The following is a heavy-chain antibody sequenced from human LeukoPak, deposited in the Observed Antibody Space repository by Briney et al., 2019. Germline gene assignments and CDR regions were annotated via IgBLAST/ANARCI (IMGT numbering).Heavy chain of an antibody. CDR3: AKGHYDILTGSLDY. J-gene: IGHJ4*02. V-gene: IGHV3-30*18. D-gene: IGHD3-9*01. Sequence: PGRSLRLSCAASGFTFSSYGMHWVRQAPGKGLEWVAVISYDGSNKYYADSVKGRFTISRDNSKNTLYLQMNSLRAEDTAVYYCAKGHYDILTGSLDYWGQGPLVTVSS. CDR2: ISYDGSNK. CDR1: GFTFSSYG.